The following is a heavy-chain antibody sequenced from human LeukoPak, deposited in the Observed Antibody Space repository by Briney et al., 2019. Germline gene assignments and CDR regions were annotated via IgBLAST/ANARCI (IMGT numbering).Heavy chain of an antibody. CDR2: ITSRSDQI. V-gene: IGHV3-23*01. J-gene: IGHJ3*02. CDR3: VRDRRFPDDVFDI. D-gene: IGHD2-21*01. CDR1: GFSFSSYA. Sequence: PGGSLRLSCAASGFSFSSYAMGWVRQAPGKGLEWVSTITSRSDQIWNVDSARGRFTISRDNSKNTLYLQMNSLRAEDTALYYCVRDRRFPDDVFDIWGQGTMVTVSS.